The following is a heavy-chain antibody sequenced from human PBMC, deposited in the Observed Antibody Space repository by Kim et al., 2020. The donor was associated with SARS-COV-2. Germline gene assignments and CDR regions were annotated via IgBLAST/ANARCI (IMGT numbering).Heavy chain of an antibody. V-gene: IGHV3-7*01. J-gene: IGHJ4*01. D-gene: IGHD2-8*01. CDR1: GFTFGSYW. CDR2: IKGDGSES. CDR3: ARDDHFGVYDLSYFDS. Sequence: GGSLRLSCAASGFTFGSYWMSWVRQAPGKEPEWVASIKGDGSESSYVDSVKGRFTTSRDNAKNSLYLNMRSLRVEDTAVYFCARDDHFGVYDLSYFDSWG.